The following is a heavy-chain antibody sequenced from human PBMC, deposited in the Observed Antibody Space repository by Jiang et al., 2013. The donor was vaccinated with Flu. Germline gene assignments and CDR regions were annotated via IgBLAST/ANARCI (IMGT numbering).Heavy chain of an antibody. CDR2: IXFDWKHK. V-gene: IGHV3-30*04. CDR3: ARENDCGSGSYSPLAY. D-gene: IGHD3-10*01. Sequence: EWVAVIXFDWKHKHYAGSVKGRFTISRXDSKNTLYLQMHSLRPEDTAVYYCARENDCGSGSYSPLAYWGQGTLVTVSS. J-gene: IGHJ4*02.